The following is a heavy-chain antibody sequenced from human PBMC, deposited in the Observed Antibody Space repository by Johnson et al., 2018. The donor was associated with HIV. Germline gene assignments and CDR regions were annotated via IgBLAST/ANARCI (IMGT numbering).Heavy chain of an antibody. V-gene: IGHV3-66*01. Sequence: VQLVESGGGVVQPGRSLRLSCAASGFTFSSYAMHWVRQAPGKGLEWVSVVYSGGSTYYADSVKGRFTVSRDNSKNTVYLQMNSLRPEDTAVYYCSSPWYYDMYAFDIWGQGTLVTVSS. CDR1: GFTFSSYA. CDR3: SSPWYYDMYAFDI. CDR2: VYSGGST. J-gene: IGHJ3*02. D-gene: IGHD3-22*01.